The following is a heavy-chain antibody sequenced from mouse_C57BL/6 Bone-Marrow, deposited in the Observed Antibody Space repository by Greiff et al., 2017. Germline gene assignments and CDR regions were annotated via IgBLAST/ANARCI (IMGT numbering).Heavy chain of an antibody. Sequence: EVQLLESGGGLVKPGGSLKLSCAASGFTFSDYGMHWVRQAPEKGLEWVAYISSGSSTIYYADTVKGRFTISRDNAKNTLFLQMTRLRSEDTAVYYCARILITTVVGGFDYWGQGTTLTVAS. D-gene: IGHD1-1*01. V-gene: IGHV5-17*01. J-gene: IGHJ2*01. CDR3: ARILITTVVGGFDY. CDR1: GFTFSDYG. CDR2: ISSGSSTI.